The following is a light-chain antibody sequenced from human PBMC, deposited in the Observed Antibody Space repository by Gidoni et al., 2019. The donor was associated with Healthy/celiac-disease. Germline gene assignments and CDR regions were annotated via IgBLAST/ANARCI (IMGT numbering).Light chain of an antibody. V-gene: IGKV3-11*01. Sequence: EIVLTQSPATLSLSPGERATLSCRASQSVSSYLAWYQQKPGQAPRRLIYDASNRATGIPARFSGSGSGTDFTLTISSLEPEDFAVYYCQQRSNWPPLTFXPXTKVDIK. CDR1: QSVSSY. CDR3: QQRSNWPPLT. CDR2: DAS. J-gene: IGKJ3*01.